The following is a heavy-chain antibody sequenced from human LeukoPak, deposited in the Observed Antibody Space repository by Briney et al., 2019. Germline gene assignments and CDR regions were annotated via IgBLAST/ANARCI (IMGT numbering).Heavy chain of an antibody. CDR1: GFTFSSYG. V-gene: IGHV3-48*04. CDR3: AREEAQGDAFDV. J-gene: IGHJ3*01. CDR2: INKYGDKI. Sequence: GGSPRLSCAASGFTFSSYGMHWVRQAPGKGLEWVSYINKYGDKIYYGDSVKGRFTISRDNGKNSVYLQMNSLTAEDTAVYYCAREEAQGDAFDVWGQGTLVTVSA.